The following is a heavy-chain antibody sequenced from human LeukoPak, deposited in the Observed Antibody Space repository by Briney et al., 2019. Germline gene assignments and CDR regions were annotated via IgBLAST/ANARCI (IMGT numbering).Heavy chain of an antibody. V-gene: IGHV4-39*07. D-gene: IGHD3-22*01. CDR3: ARDGDYYDSGGSSYYFDY. J-gene: IGHJ4*02. CDR1: GGSISSSSYY. Sequence: SETLSLTCTVSGGSISSSSYYWGWIRQPPGKGLEWIGSIYYSGSTYYNPSLKSRVTISVDTSKNQFSLKLSSVTAADTAVYYCARDGDYYDSGGSSYYFDYWGQGTLVTVSS. CDR2: IYYSGST.